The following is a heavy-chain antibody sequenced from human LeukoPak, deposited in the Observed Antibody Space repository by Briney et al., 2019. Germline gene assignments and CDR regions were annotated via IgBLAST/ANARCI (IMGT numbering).Heavy chain of an antibody. CDR3: ARHKQQLVPFDY. V-gene: IGHV4-39*01. CDR1: GGSISSSSYY. J-gene: IGHJ4*02. D-gene: IGHD6-13*01. CDR2: IYHSGST. Sequence: SETLSLTCTVSGGSISSSSYYWGWIRQPPGKGLEWIGSIYHSGSTYYNPSLKSRVTISVDTSKNQFSLKLSSVTAADTAVYYCARHKQQLVPFDYWGQGTLVTVSS.